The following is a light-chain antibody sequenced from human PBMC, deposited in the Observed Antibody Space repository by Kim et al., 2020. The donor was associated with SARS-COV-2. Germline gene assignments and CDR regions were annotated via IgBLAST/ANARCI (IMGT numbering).Light chain of an antibody. CDR1: QTINSW. CDR2: TAS. J-gene: IGKJ4*01. Sequence: DIQMTQSPSTLSASVGDRVTMTCRASQTINSWLAWYQQKPGKAPKLLIYTASTLQNGVPSTFSGSKSGTEFTLTISSLQPDDFATYYCQHYNGYPLTFGGGTKVDIK. V-gene: IGKV1-5*03. CDR3: QHYNGYPLT.